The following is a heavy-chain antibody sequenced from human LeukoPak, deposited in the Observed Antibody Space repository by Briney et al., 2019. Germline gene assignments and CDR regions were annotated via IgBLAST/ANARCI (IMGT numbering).Heavy chain of an antibody. V-gene: IGHV4-30-4*08. J-gene: IGHJ4*02. D-gene: IGHD2-2*03. CDR3: ASGFGYYFDY. CDR2: IYYSGGT. Sequence: LRLSCAASGFTFSSYAMSWVRQAPGEGLEWSGYIYYSGGTYYNPSLKSRVTISVDTSKNQFSLKLSSVTAADTAVYYCASGFGYYFDYWGQGTLVTVSS. CDR1: GFTFSSYA.